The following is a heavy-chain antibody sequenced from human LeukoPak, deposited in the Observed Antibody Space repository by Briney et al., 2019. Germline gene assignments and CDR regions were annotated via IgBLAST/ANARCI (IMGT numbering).Heavy chain of an antibody. V-gene: IGHV5-51*01. J-gene: IGHJ3*02. D-gene: IGHD4-23*01. CDR1: GYSFTSYW. CDR2: IYPGDSDT. CDR3: ARRKTTTVVTDAFDI. Sequence: GESLKISCKGSGYSFTSYWVGWVGQMPGKGLEWMGIIYPGDSDTRYSPSFQGQVTISADKSISTAYLQRSSLKASDTAMYYCARRKTTTVVTDAFDIWGQGTMVTVSS.